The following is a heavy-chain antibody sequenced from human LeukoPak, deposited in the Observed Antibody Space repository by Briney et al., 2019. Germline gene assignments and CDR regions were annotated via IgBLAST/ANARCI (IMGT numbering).Heavy chain of an antibody. CDR1: GFTFSSYS. CDR3: AKDIAYSNLSGGAFDI. CDR2: ISSCSRYI. Sequence: GGSLRLSCAASGFTFSSYSMNWVRQAPGKGLEWVSSISSCSRYIYCADSVKGRFTISRDNAKNSLYLQINSLRTEDMALYYCAKDIAYSNLSGGAFDIWGQGTMVTVSS. D-gene: IGHD1-26*01. V-gene: IGHV3-21*04. J-gene: IGHJ3*02.